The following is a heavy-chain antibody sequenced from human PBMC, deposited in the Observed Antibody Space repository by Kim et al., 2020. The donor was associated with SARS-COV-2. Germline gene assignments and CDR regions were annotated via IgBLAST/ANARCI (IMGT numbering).Heavy chain of an antibody. D-gene: IGHD5-18*01. CDR1: GFTFSSYG. V-gene: IGHV3-33*05. CDR3: ARDPSIQLWVQQFDY. Sequence: GGSLRLSCAASGFTFSSYGMHWVRQAPGKGLEWVAVISYDGSNKYYADSVKGRFTISRDNSKNTLYLQMNSLRAEDTAVYYCARDPSIQLWVQQFDYWGQGTLVTVSS. CDR2: ISYDGSNK. J-gene: IGHJ4*02.